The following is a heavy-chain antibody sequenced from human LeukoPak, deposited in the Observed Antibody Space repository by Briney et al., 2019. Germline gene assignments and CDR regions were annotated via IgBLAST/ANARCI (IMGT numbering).Heavy chain of an antibody. CDR1: GYSFTSYW. J-gene: IGHJ4*02. CDR2: MDPSDSYS. CDR3: ARRCSSNSCPFEY. V-gene: IGHV5-10-1*01. Sequence: LGESLKISCKWSGYSFTSYWITWVRQMPGKGLEWMGRMDPSDSYSNYSPSFQGHATISADKSISTAYLQWSSLKASDTAMYYCARRCSSNSCPFEYWGQGTLVTVSS. D-gene: IGHD2-2*01.